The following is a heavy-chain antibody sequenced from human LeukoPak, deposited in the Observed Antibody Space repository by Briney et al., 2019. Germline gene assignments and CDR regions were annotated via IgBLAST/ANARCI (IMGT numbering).Heavy chain of an antibody. CDR3: ARAHSSSWN. CDR1: GFTFSSQW. J-gene: IGHJ4*02. Sequence: GGSLRLSCAASGFTFSSQWMHWVRQAPGKGLMWISRIDSDGMIISYADSVRGRFTISRDNSKNTLYLQMNSLRAEDTAVYYCARAHSSSWNWGQGTLVTVSS. V-gene: IGHV3-74*01. CDR2: IDSDGMII. D-gene: IGHD6-13*01.